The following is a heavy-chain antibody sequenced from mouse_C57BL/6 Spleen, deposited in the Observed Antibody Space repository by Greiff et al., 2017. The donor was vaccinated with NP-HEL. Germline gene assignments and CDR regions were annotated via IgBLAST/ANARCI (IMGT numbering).Heavy chain of an antibody. J-gene: IGHJ2*01. CDR1: GYTFTSYW. D-gene: IGHD1-1*01. Sequence: QVQLKQPGAELVMPGASVKLSCKASGYTFTSYWMHWVKQRPGQGLEWIGEIDPSDSYTNYNQKFKGKSTLTVDKSSSTAYMQLSSLTSEDSAVYYCARWDYGSSYTFDYWGQGTTLTVSS. CDR3: ARWDYGSSYTFDY. V-gene: IGHV1-69*01. CDR2: IDPSDSYT.